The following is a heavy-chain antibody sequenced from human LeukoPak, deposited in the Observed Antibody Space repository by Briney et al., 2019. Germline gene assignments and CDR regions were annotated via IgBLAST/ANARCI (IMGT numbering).Heavy chain of an antibody. CDR3: ARVVTRRPLAYFDL. Sequence: ASVKVSCKASGGTFSSYAISWVRQAPGQGLEWMGGIIPIFGTANYAQKFQGRVTITADESTSTAYMELSSLRSEDTAVYYCARVVTRRPLAYFDLWGRGTLVTVSS. D-gene: IGHD4-23*01. CDR1: GGTFSSYA. J-gene: IGHJ2*01. V-gene: IGHV1-69*13. CDR2: IIPIFGTA.